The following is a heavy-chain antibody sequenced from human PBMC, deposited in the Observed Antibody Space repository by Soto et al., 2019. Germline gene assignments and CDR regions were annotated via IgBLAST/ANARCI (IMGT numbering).Heavy chain of an antibody. D-gene: IGHD6-6*01. J-gene: IGHJ6*03. CDR2: MNPNSGNT. V-gene: IGHV1-8*01. CDR1: GYTFTSYD. Sequence: QVQLVQSGAEVKKPGASVKVSCKASGYTFTSYDINWVRQATGQGLEWMGWMNPNSGNTGYAQKFQGRVTMTRNTSISTAYMELCSLRSEDTAVYYCARGPYSSSFYYYYYMDVWGKGTTVTVSS. CDR3: ARGPYSSSFYYYYYMDV.